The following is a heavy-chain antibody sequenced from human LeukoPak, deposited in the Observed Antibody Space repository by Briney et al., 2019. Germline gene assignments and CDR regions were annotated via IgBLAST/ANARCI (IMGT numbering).Heavy chain of an antibody. CDR2: IKQDGSEK. J-gene: IGHJ4*02. CDR1: GFTFSSYW. V-gene: IGHV3-7*01. CDR3: ARVSSSSWYVLFDY. Sequence: GGSLRLSCAASGFTFSSYWMSWVRQAPGRGLEWVASIKQDGSEKYYVDSVKGRFSISRDNAKNTLYLQMNSLRAEDTAVYYCARVSSSSWYVLFDYWGQGTLVTVSS. D-gene: IGHD6-13*01.